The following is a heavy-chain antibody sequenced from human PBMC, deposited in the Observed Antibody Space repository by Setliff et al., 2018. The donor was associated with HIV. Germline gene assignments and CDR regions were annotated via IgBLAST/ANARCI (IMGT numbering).Heavy chain of an antibody. J-gene: IGHJ4*02. Sequence: GGSMRLSCAASGFTVSRYYMSWVRQAPGKGLEWVSIIYSGGTTYYADSVKGRFSISRHNSNNTLYLQMNRLRAEDSAMYYCARDYSRYTWNYFDYWGQGTLVTVSS. CDR1: GFTVSRYY. D-gene: IGHD1-20*01. V-gene: IGHV3-53*04. CDR3: ARDYSRYTWNYFDY. CDR2: IYSGGTT.